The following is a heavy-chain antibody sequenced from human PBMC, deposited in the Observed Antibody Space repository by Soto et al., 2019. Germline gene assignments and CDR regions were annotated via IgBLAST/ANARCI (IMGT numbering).Heavy chain of an antibody. J-gene: IGHJ4*02. V-gene: IGHV1-18*01. CDR3: ATVYRITMVRGELSEY. CDR1: GYTFTSYG. D-gene: IGHD3-10*01. CDR2: ISAYNGNT. Sequence: QVQLVQSGAEVKKPGASVKVSCKASGYTFTSYGISWVRQAPGQGLEWMGWISAYNGNTNYAQKLQGRVTMTTDTSTSTVYMELRSLRSDDSAVYYCATVYRITMVRGELSEYWGQGTLVTVSS.